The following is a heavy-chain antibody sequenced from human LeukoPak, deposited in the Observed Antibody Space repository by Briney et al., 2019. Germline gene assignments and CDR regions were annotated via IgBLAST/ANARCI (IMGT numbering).Heavy chain of an antibody. CDR1: GGTFSSYA. CDR3: ARGNTATGNFDY. J-gene: IGHJ4*02. D-gene: IGHD5-18*01. V-gene: IGHV1-46*01. CDR2: INPSGGST. Sequence: ASVKVSCKASGGTFSSYAISWVRQAPGQGLEWMGIINPSGGSTSYAQKFQGRVTMTRDTSTSTVYMELSSLRSEDTAVYYCARGNTATGNFDYWGQGTLVTVSS.